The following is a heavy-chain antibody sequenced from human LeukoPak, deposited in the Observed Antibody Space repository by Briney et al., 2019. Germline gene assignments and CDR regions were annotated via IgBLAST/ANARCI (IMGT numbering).Heavy chain of an antibody. CDR3: ARRSGVLDSRDSRYYFDL. Sequence: SETLSLTCIVSGGSISSHYWSWIRQPPGRGLEYIGYIYYSGSTDYNPSLKSRVTISLDTSKNQFSLNLSSVTAADTAVYYCARRSGVLDSRDSRYYFDLWGQGTLVTVSS. V-gene: IGHV4-59*11. CDR1: GGSISSHY. CDR2: IYYSGST. D-gene: IGHD3-22*01. J-gene: IGHJ4*02.